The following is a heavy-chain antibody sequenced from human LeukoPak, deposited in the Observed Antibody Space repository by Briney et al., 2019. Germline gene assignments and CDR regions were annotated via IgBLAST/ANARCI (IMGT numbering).Heavy chain of an antibody. D-gene: IGHD5-24*01. Sequence: GGSLRLSCAASGFPFSSYGMHLVRQAPGKGLEWVAFIRYDGINNYYADSVKGRFTISRDNSKNTLYLQMNSRRAEDTAVYYCARREWERWLQLERWWDYWGQGTLVTVSS. CDR3: ARREWERWLQLERWWDY. V-gene: IGHV3-30*02. CDR2: IRYDGINN. CDR1: GFPFSSYG. J-gene: IGHJ4*02.